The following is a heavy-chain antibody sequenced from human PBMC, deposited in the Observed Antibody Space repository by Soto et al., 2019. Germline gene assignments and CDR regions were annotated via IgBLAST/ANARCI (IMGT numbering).Heavy chain of an antibody. CDR1: GYTFTGFF. J-gene: IGHJ4*02. CDR2: MNPHTGDT. D-gene: IGHD3-16*01. Sequence: QVQLVQSGAEVKKPGASVKVSCKASGYTFTGFFVHWVRQAPGQGLEWMGLMNPHTGDTKYAQKFQGWVTMTRDTSISTAYMELRRLKYDDTAGYYCARGEEHRDYVLGYWGQGTLVTVSS. CDR3: ARGEEHRDYVLGY. V-gene: IGHV1-2*04.